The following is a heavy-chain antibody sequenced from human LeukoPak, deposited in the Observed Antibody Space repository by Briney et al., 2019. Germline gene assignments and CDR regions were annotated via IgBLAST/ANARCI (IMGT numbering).Heavy chain of an antibody. V-gene: IGHV3-74*01. CDR3: IREVQVRASASLGL. J-gene: IGHJ4*01. Sequence: GGSLRLSCEASGFTFSRYWMHWVRQAPGKGLVWASRIKSDGKTNYADSVKGRFTISRDNVRNTLHLQMNNLSLEDTAVYFCIREVQVRASASLGLWGRGTLVTVS. CDR1: GFTFSRYW. D-gene: IGHD1-1*01. CDR2: IKSDGKT.